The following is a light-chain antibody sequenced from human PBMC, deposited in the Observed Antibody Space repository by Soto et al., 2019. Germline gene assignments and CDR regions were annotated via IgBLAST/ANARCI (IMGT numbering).Light chain of an antibody. V-gene: IGLV2-8*01. Sequence: QSVLTQPPSASGSPGQSVTISCTGTSSDVGGYNYVSWYQQHPGKAPKLMISEVSNRPSGGPDRFSGAKSGNTASLTVSGLQAEDEADYYCSSFAGNNNLVFGGGTKLTVL. CDR2: EVS. CDR1: SSDVGGYNY. CDR3: SSFAGNNNLV. J-gene: IGLJ2*01.